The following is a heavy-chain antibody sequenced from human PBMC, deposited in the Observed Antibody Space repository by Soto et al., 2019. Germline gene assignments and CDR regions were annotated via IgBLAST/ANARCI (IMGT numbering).Heavy chain of an antibody. V-gene: IGHV1-46*01. D-gene: IGHD2-21*01. Sequence: QVQLVQSGAEVKKPGASVKISCKASGYTFIHYYIHWVRQAPGQGLEWMAIINPNGGSTNYAQKFQGRVTVTSDTSTTTVSMELNSLESDDTAVDVCARSLLQGDFWGQGTLVTVSS. J-gene: IGHJ4*02. CDR3: ARSLLQGDF. CDR2: INPNGGST. CDR1: GYTFIHYY.